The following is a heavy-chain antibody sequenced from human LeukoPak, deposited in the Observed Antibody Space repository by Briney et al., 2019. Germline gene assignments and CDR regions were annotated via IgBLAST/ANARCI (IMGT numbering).Heavy chain of an antibody. J-gene: IGHJ4*02. Sequence: SETLSLTCTVSGGSISSSSYHWGWIRQPPGKGLEWIGSIYSSGTTFYNPSLKSRVTISVDTSKNQFSLKLSSVTAADTAVYYCARVLLWFGEFYYFDYWGQGTLVTVSS. D-gene: IGHD3-10*01. CDR2: IYSSGTT. V-gene: IGHV4-39*07. CDR1: GGSISSSSYH. CDR3: ARVLLWFGEFYYFDY.